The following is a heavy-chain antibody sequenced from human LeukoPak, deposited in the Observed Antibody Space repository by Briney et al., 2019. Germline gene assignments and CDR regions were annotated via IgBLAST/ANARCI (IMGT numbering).Heavy chain of an antibody. CDR2: IYSSGST. D-gene: IGHD3-3*01. Sequence: PSETLSLTCTVSGGSITTYYWTWIRPPPGKGLECIGYIYSSGSTNYNPSLKSRVTISVDTSRNQFSLKLSSVTAADTAVYYCARGGVVMSRSHFDPWGQGTLVTVSS. J-gene: IGHJ5*02. CDR1: GGSITTYY. CDR3: ARGGVVMSRSHFDP. V-gene: IGHV4-59*01.